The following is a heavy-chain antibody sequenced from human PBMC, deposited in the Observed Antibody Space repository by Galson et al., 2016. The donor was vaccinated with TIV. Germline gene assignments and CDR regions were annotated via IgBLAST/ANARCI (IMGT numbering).Heavy chain of an antibody. CDR1: GFTFSSFG. V-gene: IGHV3-30*02. D-gene: IGHD2-15*01. CDR2: IRYDGSRR. J-gene: IGHJ6*02. Sequence: SLRLSCAASGFTFSSFGMHWVRQAPGKGLEWVALIRYDGSRRYYADSVKGRFTISRDDSKNTLDLQMNGLRRDDSAVYYCASGVVAHTYYFYGMDVWGQGTTVTVSS. CDR3: ASGVVAHTYYFYGMDV.